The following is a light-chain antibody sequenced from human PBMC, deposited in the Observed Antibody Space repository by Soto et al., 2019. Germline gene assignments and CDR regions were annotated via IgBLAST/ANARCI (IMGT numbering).Light chain of an antibody. CDR2: AAS. CDR3: QQSYSVPIT. J-gene: IGKJ5*01. Sequence: DIQMTQSPSSLSASVGDRVTITCRASESISSHLNWYQQKSGRAPQLLIHAASTLQTGVHSRFSGSGSGTDFTLTIGSLQPEDFATYYCQQSYSVPITFGQGTRLEIK. V-gene: IGKV1-39*01. CDR1: ESISSH.